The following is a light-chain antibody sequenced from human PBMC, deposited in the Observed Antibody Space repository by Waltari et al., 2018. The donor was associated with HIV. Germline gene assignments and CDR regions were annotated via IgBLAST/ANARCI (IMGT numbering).Light chain of an antibody. CDR1: QSVAGNH. V-gene: IGKV3-20*01. J-gene: IGKJ5*01. CDR3: QQYGTSVT. CDR2: DTY. Sequence: EIVLTQSPGTLSLSSGERVTLSCRASQSVAGNHLAWYQQRTGQAPRLLIYDTYRRATGIPDRFSGSGSGTDFTLTIGSLEPEDFAGYYCQQYGTSVTFGQGTRLEIK.